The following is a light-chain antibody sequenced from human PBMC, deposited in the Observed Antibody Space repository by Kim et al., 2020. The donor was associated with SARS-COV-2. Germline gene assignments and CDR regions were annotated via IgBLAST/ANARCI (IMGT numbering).Light chain of an antibody. CDR2: DAS. J-gene: IGKJ1*01. CDR1: QSVSSY. CDR3: QQRGDWPT. V-gene: IGKV3-11*01. Sequence: SLSPGERPTLSCRASQSVSSYLAWYQQKPGQAPRLLIFDASNRATGIPARFSGSGSGTDFTLTISSLEPEDFAVYYCQQRGDWPTFGQGTKVDIK.